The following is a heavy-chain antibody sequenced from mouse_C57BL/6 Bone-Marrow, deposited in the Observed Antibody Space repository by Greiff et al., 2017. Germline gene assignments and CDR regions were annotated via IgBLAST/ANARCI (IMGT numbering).Heavy chain of an antibody. V-gene: IGHV1-72*01. J-gene: IGHJ3*01. CDR1: GYTFTSYW. CDR2: IDPNSGGT. CDR3: ARCSDGTSWFAY. Sequence: QVQLQQPGAELVKPGASVKLSCKASGYTFTSYWMHWVKQRPGRGLEWIGRIDPNSGGTKYNEKFKSKATLTVDKPSSTAYMKLSSLTSADSAVYYCARCSDGTSWFAYWGQGTLVTVSA. D-gene: IGHD2-3*01.